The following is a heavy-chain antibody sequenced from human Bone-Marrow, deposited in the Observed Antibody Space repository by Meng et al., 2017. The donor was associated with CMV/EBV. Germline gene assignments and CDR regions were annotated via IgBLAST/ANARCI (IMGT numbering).Heavy chain of an antibody. CDR2: ISSSRSYI. J-gene: IGHJ2*01. CDR3: ARGRLYGARRGYSGWYFDL. CDR1: GFTFNTYT. V-gene: IGHV3-21*04. Sequence: GESLKISCAPSGFTFNTYTIHWVRQAPGKGLEWVSSISSSRSYINYADSVKGRFTISRDNSKNTLYLQMNSLRAEDTAVYYCARGRLYGARRGYSGWYFDLWGRGTLVTVSS. D-gene: IGHD5-12*01.